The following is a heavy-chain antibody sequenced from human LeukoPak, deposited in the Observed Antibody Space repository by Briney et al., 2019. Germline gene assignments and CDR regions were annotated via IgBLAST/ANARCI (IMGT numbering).Heavy chain of an antibody. V-gene: IGHV3-30*03. J-gene: IGHJ4*02. Sequence: GRSLRLSCAASGFTFSSYGMHWVRQAPGKGLEWVAVISYDGSNKYYADSVKGRFTISRDNSKNTLYLQMNSLRAEDTAVYYCARETYIGVVDYWGQGTLVTVSS. D-gene: IGHD3-3*01. CDR3: ARETYIGVVDY. CDR2: ISYDGSNK. CDR1: GFTFSSYG.